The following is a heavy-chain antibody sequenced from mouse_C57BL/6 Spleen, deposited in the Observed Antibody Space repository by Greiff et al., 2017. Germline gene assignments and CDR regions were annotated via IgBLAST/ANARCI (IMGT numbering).Heavy chain of an antibody. Sequence: QVQLQQPGAELVKPGASVKLSCKASGYTFTSYWMHWVKQRPGQGLEWIGMIHPNSGSTNYNEKFKSKATLTVDKSSSTAYMQLSSLTSEDSAVYYCAGQERGSYWYFDVWGTGTTVTVSS. CDR1: GYTFTSYW. CDR2: IHPNSGST. CDR3: AGQERGSYWYFDV. J-gene: IGHJ1*03. V-gene: IGHV1-64*01. D-gene: IGHD6-1*01.